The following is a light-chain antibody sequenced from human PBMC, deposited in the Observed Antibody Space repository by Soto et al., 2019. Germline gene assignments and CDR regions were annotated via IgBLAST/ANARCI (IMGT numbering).Light chain of an antibody. CDR2: GAS. Sequence: EIVMTQSPATLSVSPVEIANLSFIASQYVSISVAWYQQTPGQAPRLLIYGASTRATGIPARFSGSGSGTEFILTISSLQSEDFAVYHCQQYKDWPTTCGQGTKGDIK. CDR3: QQYKDWPTT. V-gene: IGKV3-15*01. J-gene: IGKJ1*01. CDR1: QYVSIS.